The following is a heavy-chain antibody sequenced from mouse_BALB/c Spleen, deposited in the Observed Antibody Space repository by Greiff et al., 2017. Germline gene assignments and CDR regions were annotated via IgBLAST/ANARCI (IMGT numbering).Heavy chain of an antibody. V-gene: IGHV5-6*01. D-gene: IGHD1-1*01. CDR3: ASHYYGSSGSFDY. CDR2: ISSGGSYT. CDR1: GFTFSSYG. Sequence: EVQLQESGGDLVKPGGSLKLSCAASGFTFSSYGMSWVRQTPDKRLEWVATISSGGSYTYYPDSVKGRFTISRDNAKNTLYLQMSSLKSEDTAMYYCASHYYGSSGSFDYWGQGTTLTVSS. J-gene: IGHJ2*01.